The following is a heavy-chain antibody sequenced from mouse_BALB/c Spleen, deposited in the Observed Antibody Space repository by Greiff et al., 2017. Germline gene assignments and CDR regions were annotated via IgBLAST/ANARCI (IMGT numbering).Heavy chain of an antibody. D-gene: IGHD2-2*01. CDR2: ILPGSGST. Sequence: VQLQQSGAELMKPGASVKISCKATGYTFSSYWIEWVKQRPGHGLEWIGEILPGSGSTNYNEKFKGKATFTADTSSNTAYMQLSSLTSEDSAVYDCARKAYGYGAWFAYWGQGTLVTVSA. V-gene: IGHV1-9*01. J-gene: IGHJ3*01. CDR1: GYTFSSYW. CDR3: ARKAYGYGAWFAY.